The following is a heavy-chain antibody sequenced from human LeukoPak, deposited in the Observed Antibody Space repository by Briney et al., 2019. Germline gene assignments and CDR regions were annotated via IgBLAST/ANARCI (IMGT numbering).Heavy chain of an antibody. CDR3: ATKQWLAPPPDS. Sequence: AGGSLRLSCAASGFTFSKHWMLWVRHAPGKGLESVSRINTDGTVTTYADSVKGRFTVSRDNADNTMFLQMNSVRDEDTAVYYCATKQWLAPPPDSWGQGTPVTVSS. J-gene: IGHJ4*02. V-gene: IGHV3-74*01. D-gene: IGHD6-19*01. CDR2: INTDGTVT. CDR1: GFTFSKHW.